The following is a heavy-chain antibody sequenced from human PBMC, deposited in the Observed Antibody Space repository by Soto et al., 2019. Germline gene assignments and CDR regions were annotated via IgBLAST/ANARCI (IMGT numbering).Heavy chain of an antibody. Sequence: SETLSLTCAVYGGSFSGYYWSWIRQPPGKGLEWIGEINHSGSTNYNPSLKSRVTISVDTSKNQFSLKLSSVTAADTAMYYCARGRFKTNYYGSGSPHDYWGQGTLVTVSS. V-gene: IGHV4-34*01. CDR1: GGSFSGYY. CDR2: INHSGST. J-gene: IGHJ4*02. D-gene: IGHD3-10*01. CDR3: ARGRFKTNYYGSGSPHDY.